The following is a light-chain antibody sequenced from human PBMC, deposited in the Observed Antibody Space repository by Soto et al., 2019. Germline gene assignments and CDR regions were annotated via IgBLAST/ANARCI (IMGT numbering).Light chain of an antibody. CDR2: EVS. CDR1: SSDVGGYNY. J-gene: IGLJ2*01. V-gene: IGLV2-14*01. CDR3: SSYTSSSTLV. Sequence: QSVLTQPASVSGSPGQSITISCTGTSSDVGGYNYVSWYHQQPGKAPNLMIYEVSNRPSGVCNRFYGSKSGNTASLTISGLQAEDEADYYCSSYTSSSTLVFGGGTKLTVL.